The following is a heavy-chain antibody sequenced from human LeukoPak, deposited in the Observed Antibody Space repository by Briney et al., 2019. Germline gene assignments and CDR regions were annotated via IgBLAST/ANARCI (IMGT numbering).Heavy chain of an antibody. CDR2: IYYSGST. Sequence: PSQTLSVTCTVSGGSISSGDYYWPWVRQHPGKGLEWIGYIYYSGSTSYNPSLKGRVTISVDTSKNQFSLKLSSVTAADTAVYYCARDRLAGSYRIDHWGQGTLVTVSS. CDR3: ARDRLAGSYRIDH. D-gene: IGHD1-26*01. V-gene: IGHV4-31*03. J-gene: IGHJ4*02. CDR1: GGSISSGDYY.